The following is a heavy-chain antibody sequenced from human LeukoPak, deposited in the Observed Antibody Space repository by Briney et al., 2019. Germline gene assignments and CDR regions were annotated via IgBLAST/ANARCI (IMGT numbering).Heavy chain of an antibody. J-gene: IGHJ5*02. CDR1: GGSISSSNW. D-gene: IGHD1-26*01. CDR2: IYHSGST. Sequence: SETLSLTCAVSGGSISSSNWWCWVRQPPGKGLEWIGEIYHSGSTNYNPSLKSRVTISADKSKNQFSLKLSSVTAADTAVYYCARERKWEWGDWFDPWGQGTLVTVSS. CDR3: ARERKWEWGDWFDP. V-gene: IGHV4-4*02.